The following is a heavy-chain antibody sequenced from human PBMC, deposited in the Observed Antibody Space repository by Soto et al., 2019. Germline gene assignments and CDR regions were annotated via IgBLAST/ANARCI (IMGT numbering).Heavy chain of an antibody. CDR2: IDPSDSYT. D-gene: IGHD6-19*01. J-gene: IGHJ6*02. V-gene: IGHV5-10-1*01. Sequence: VESRESSGRGSGYIFTSYWISCVLQMPVKVLEWMGRIDPSDSYTNYSPSFQGHVTISADKSISTAYLQWSSLKASDTAMYYCASEGAHSSSWRAVAGTDYYYYGMDVWGQGTTVTVSS. CDR3: ASEGAHSSSWRAVAGTDYYYYGMDV. CDR1: GYIFTSYW.